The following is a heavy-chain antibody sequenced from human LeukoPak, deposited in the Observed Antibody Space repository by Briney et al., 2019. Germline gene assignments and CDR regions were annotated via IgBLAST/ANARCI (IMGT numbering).Heavy chain of an antibody. Sequence: SETLSLTCAVYGGSFSGYYWSWIRQPPGKGLEWIGEINHSGSTNYNPSLKSRVTISVDTSKNQFSLKLSSVTAADTAVYYCARHQGFESYYVFSLPWFDPWGQGTLVTVSS. CDR2: INHSGST. CDR1: GGSFSGYY. CDR3: ARHQGFESYYVFSLPWFDP. D-gene: IGHD1-26*01. J-gene: IGHJ5*02. V-gene: IGHV4-34*01.